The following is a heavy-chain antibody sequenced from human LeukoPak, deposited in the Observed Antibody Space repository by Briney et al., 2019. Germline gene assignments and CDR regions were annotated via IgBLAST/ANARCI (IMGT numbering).Heavy chain of an antibody. D-gene: IGHD2-15*01. Sequence: GESLKISCQGSGFSFSSYWIGWVRQMPGKGLEWMGIIYPGDSDTRYSPSFQGQVTISADKSISTAYLQWSSLKASDTAMYYCARMECSGGSCYSLDYWGQGTLVTVSS. CDR2: IYPGDSDT. CDR3: ARMECSGGSCYSLDY. J-gene: IGHJ4*02. V-gene: IGHV5-51*01. CDR1: GFSFSSYW.